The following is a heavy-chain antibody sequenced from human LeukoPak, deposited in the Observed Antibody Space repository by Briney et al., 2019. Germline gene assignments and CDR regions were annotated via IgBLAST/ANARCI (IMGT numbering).Heavy chain of an antibody. D-gene: IGHD4-11*01. CDR2: INPSGGST. CDR1: GYTFTSYY. Sequence: WASVKVSCKASGYTFTSYYMHWVRQAPGQGLEWMGIINPSGGSTTYAQKFQGRVTMTRDTSTSTVYMELSSLRSEDTAVYYCARDPYNNYAFDYWGQGTLVTVSS. CDR3: ARDPYNNYAFDY. V-gene: IGHV1-46*01. J-gene: IGHJ4*02.